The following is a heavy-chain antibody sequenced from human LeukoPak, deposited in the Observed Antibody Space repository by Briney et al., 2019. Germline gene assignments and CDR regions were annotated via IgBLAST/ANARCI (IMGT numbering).Heavy chain of an antibody. CDR2: VNSDGSST. V-gene: IGHV3-74*01. CDR3: ARGRYYGMDV. J-gene: IGHJ6*02. Sequence: QAGGSLRLSCAASGSTFTSYWMHWVRQAPGKGLVWVSRVNSDGSSTTYADSVKGRFTISRDNAKNTLYLQMNSLRAEDTAVYYCARGRYYGMDVWGQGTTVTVSS. CDR1: GSTFTSYW.